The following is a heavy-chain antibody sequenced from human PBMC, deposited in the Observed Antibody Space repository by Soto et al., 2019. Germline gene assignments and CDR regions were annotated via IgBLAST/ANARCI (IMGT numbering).Heavy chain of an antibody. J-gene: IGHJ4*02. V-gene: IGHV3-48*03. Sequence: GGSLRLSCAASGFTFSSYEMNWVRQAPGKGLEWVSYISSSGSTIYYADSVKGRFTISRDNAKNSLYLQMNSLRAEDTAVYYCARESHSSGWYGFDYWGQGTLVTVSS. CDR3: ARESHSSGWYGFDY. CDR1: GFTFSSYE. D-gene: IGHD6-19*01. CDR2: ISSSGSTI.